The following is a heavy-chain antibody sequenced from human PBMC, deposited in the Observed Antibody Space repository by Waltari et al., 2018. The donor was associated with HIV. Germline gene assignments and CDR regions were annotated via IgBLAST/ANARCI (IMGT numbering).Heavy chain of an antibody. CDR3: APRDYGDYQFDY. V-gene: IGHV4-39*01. CDR2: VYYSGST. CDR1: GGSIISNVYY. Sequence: QLQLQESGPGLVKPSETLSLTCTVSGGSIISNVYYWGWFRQPPGKGLEWIVSVYYSGSTYYNPYLRSRVTISVYTSKNQFYLRLRSVTAADTAVYYCAPRDYGDYQFDYWGRGTLVTVSS. D-gene: IGHD4-17*01. J-gene: IGHJ4*02.